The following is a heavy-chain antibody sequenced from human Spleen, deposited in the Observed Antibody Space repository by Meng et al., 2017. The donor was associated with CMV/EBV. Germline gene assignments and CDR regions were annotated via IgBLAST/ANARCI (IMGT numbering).Heavy chain of an antibody. Sequence: CTVSGGSMGRGTYPWAWIRQPPGKGLEWIVSIYYNGNTFHNPSLKSRVTISGDTSRNQFSLKLSSVTAADTAVYYCARGGSGWCDYWGQGTLVTVSS. CDR2: IYYNGNT. D-gene: IGHD6-19*01. CDR1: GGSMGRGTYP. J-gene: IGHJ4*02. CDR3: ARGGSGWCDY. V-gene: IGHV4-39*07.